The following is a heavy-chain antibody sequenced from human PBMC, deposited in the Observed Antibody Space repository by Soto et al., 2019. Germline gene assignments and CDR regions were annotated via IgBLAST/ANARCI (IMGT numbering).Heavy chain of an antibody. CDR1: GGSLRGYY. CDR2: ISHSGTT. D-gene: IGHD3-3*01. CDR3: ARGSPITRMDV. J-gene: IGHJ6*02. Sequence: QVQLQQWGAGLLKPSETLSLTCAVYGGSLRGYYWSWIRQPTGKGLEWIGEISHSGTTNYNPSLKSRVTISVDTSKNQFSLKLSSVTAADKAVYYCARGSPITRMDVWGQGTTVTVSS. V-gene: IGHV4-34*01.